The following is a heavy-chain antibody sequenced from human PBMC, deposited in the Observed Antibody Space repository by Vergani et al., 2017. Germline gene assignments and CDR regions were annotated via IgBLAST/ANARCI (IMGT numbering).Heavy chain of an antibody. Sequence: QESGPGVVKPSETLSLTCSVSGGFMPGFYWSWIRQPPGRALEWLAFVYWNDDERYSPSLKSRVTITKDTSKNEVILTMATMDPVDTATYYCVHRLGYFDWDGAFDVWGPGTMVTVSS. CDR3: VHRLGYFDWDGAFDV. V-gene: IGHV2-5*08. CDR2: VYWNDDE. D-gene: IGHD3-9*01. CDR1: GGFMPGFY. J-gene: IGHJ3*01.